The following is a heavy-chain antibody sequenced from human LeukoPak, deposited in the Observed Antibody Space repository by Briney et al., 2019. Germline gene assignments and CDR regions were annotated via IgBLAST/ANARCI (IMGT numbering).Heavy chain of an antibody. CDR2: INAGNGNT. V-gene: IGHV1-3*01. J-gene: IGHJ4*02. Sequence: VAAVKVPCKASGYTFTSYAMHWVRQAPGQRLEWMGWINAGNGNTKYSQKFQGRVTITRDTSASTAYMELSSLRSEDTAVYYCARDSGAAADTYHFDYWGQGTLVTVSS. D-gene: IGHD6-13*01. CDR3: ARDSGAAADTYHFDY. CDR1: GYTFTSYA.